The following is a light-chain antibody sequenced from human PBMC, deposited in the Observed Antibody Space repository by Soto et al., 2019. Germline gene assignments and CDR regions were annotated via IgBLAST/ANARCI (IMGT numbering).Light chain of an antibody. V-gene: IGKV3-20*01. J-gene: IGKJ5*01. CDR1: QSVSSSH. Sequence: EIVLTQSPGTLSLSPGERATLSCRASQSVSSSHLAWYQHKPGQAPRLSIYAASSRATGSPDRVSVVLSGTDFTRTISRLEPEDLAVYDCQQYGYSPITFGQGTRLEIK. CDR3: QQYGYSPIT. CDR2: AAS.